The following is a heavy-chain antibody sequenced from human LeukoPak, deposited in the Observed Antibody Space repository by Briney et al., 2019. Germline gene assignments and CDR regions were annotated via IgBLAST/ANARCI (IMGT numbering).Heavy chain of an antibody. J-gene: IGHJ6*03. CDR1: GFTFSSYW. D-gene: IGHD3-10*01. CDR2: INTDGSST. V-gene: IGHV3-74*01. CDR3: ARDWESMVRGVNGWYYYYYMDV. Sequence: GGSLRLSCAASGFTFSSYWMHWVRQAPGKGLVWVSRINTDGSSTSYADSVKGRFTIPRDNAKNTLYLQMNSLRAEDTAVYYCARDWESMVRGVNGWYYYYYMDVWGKGTTVTVSS.